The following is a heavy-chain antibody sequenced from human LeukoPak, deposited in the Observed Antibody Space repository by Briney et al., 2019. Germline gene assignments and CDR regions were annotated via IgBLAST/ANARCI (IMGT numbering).Heavy chain of an antibody. CDR3: AKGHYYDSSGYYYDY. CDR1: GFTFSSYA. V-gene: IGHV3-23*01. D-gene: IGHD3-22*01. CDR2: ISGSGGST. Sequence: GGSLRLSCAASGFTFSSYAMSWVRQAPGKGLEWVSAISGSGGSTYYADSVKGRFTISRDNSKNTLYLQMNGLRAEDTAVYYCAKGHYYDSSGYYYDYWGQGTLVTVSS. J-gene: IGHJ4*02.